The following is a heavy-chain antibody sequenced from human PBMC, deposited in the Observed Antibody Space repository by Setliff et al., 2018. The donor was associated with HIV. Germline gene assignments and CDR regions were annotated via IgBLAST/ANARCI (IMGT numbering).Heavy chain of an antibody. CDR1: GGSFSGYY. Sequence: SETLSLTCAVYGGSFSGYYWSWIRQPPGKGLEWIGEINHSGSTNYNPSLKSRVTISVDTSKNQFSLKLSSVTAADTAVYYCARGNAYPGIQLVDYWGQGTLVTVPQ. V-gene: IGHV4-34*01. CDR3: ARGNAYPGIQLVDY. CDR2: INHSGST. D-gene: IGHD5-18*01. J-gene: IGHJ4*02.